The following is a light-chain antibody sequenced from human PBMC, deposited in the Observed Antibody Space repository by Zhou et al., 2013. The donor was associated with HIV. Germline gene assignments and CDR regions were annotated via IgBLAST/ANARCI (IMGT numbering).Light chain of an antibody. CDR1: QNVSSNS. CDR2: GAS. V-gene: IGKV3D-7*01. Sequence: PGERVTLSCRASQNVSSNSLTWCQQKPGQASRLLIYGASTRATNIPARFSGSGSGTDFTLTISSLQPEDFAVYHCQQDYNSRTFGQGTKVEIK. J-gene: IGKJ1*01. CDR3: QQDYNSRT.